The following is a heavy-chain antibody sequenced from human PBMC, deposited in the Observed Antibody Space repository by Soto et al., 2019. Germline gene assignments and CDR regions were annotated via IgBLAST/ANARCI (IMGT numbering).Heavy chain of an antibody. J-gene: IGHJ4*02. V-gene: IGHV1-24*01. CDR2: FDPEDGET. D-gene: IGHD4-17*01. CDR3: ATGHDYGDYVGKRYFDY. Sequence: ASVKVSCKVSGYTLTELSMHWVRQAPGKGLEWMGGFDPEDGETIYAQKFQGRVTMTEDTSTDTAYMELSSLRSEDTAVYYCATGHDYGDYVGKRYFDYWGQGTLVTVSS. CDR1: GYTLTELS.